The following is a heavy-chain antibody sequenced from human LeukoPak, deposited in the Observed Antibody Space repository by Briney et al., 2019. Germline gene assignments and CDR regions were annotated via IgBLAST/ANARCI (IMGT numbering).Heavy chain of an antibody. CDR2: IYYNGST. CDR3: ARDLYASGNYRSYWYFDL. D-gene: IGHD3-10*01. Sequence: SETLSLTCTVSGGSISSYYWSWIRQPPGKGLEWIGYIYYNGSTNYNPSLKSRVTISVDTSKKQFSLKLNSVTAADTAVYYCARDLYASGNYRSYWYFDLWGRGTLVTVSS. V-gene: IGHV4-59*01. J-gene: IGHJ2*01. CDR1: GGSISSYY.